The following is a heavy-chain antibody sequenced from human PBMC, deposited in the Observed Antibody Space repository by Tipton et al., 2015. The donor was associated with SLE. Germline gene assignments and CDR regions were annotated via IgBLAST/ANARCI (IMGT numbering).Heavy chain of an antibody. CDR2: IYNRGGT. J-gene: IGHJ5*01. V-gene: IGHV4-59*08. CDR3: ARQRAGNGDYWIDS. D-gene: IGHD4-17*01. CDR1: GGSMSSYY. Sequence: TLSLTCTVSGGSMSSYYWTWIRQAPGKGLEWVGNIYNRGGTEYNPSLKSRVIMSIDTSKNQFSLTVRSVTAADTAFYYCARQRAGNGDYWIDSWGQGTLVTVSS.